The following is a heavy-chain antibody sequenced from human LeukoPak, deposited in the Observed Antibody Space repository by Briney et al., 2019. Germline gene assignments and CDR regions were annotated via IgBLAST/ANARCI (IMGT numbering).Heavy chain of an antibody. CDR3: ASQHIVVVTAPFDI. J-gene: IGHJ3*02. CDR1: GGSISSYY. V-gene: IGHV4-59*08. CDR2: IYYSGST. Sequence: SETLSLTCTVSGGSISSYYWSWIRQPPGKGLEWIVYIYYSGSTIYNPSLKSRVTISVDTSKNQFSLKLSSVTAADTAVYYCASQHIVVVTAPFDIWGQGTMVTVSS. D-gene: IGHD2-21*02.